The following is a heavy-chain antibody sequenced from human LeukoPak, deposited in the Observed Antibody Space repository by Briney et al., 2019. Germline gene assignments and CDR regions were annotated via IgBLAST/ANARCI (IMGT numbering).Heavy chain of an antibody. CDR1: GGSFSGYY. J-gene: IGHJ6*02. CDR2: INHSGST. D-gene: IGHD1-14*01. Sequence: SETLSLTCAAYGGSFSGYYWSWIRQPPGKGLEWIGEINHSGSTNYNPSLKSRVTISVDTSKNQFSLKLSSVTAADTAVYYCARAWGEPQIYGMDVWGQGTTVTVSS. CDR3: ARAWGEPQIYGMDV. V-gene: IGHV4-34*01.